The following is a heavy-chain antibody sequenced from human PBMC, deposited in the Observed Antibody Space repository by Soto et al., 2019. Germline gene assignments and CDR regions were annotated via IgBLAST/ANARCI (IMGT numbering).Heavy chain of an antibody. CDR2: ISGSGGST. Sequence: EVQLLESGGGLAQPGGSLRLSCAASGFTFSSYAMSWVCQAPGKGLAWGSVISGSGGSTYYADSVKGRFTISRDNSKNPLYLQMNSLRAEDTAVYYCAKDPLGWELLGYPMSDFGYWGQGTLVNVSS. D-gene: IGHD1-26*01. CDR3: AKDPLGWELLGYPMSDFGY. J-gene: IGHJ4*02. CDR1: GFTFSSYA. V-gene: IGHV3-23*01.